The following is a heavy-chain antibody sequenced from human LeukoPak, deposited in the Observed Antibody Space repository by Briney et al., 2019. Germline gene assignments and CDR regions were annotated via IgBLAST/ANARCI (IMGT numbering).Heavy chain of an antibody. CDR1: GGSISSYY. D-gene: IGHD3-22*01. Sequence: PSETLSLTCTVSGGSISSYYWSWIRQPPGKGLEWIGYIYYSGSTNYNPSLKSRVTISVDTSKNQFSLKLSSVTAADTAVYYCNAYYYDSNGYYPFDYWGQGTLVTVSS. J-gene: IGHJ4*02. CDR2: IYYSGST. CDR3: NAYYYDSNGYYPFDY. V-gene: IGHV4-59*01.